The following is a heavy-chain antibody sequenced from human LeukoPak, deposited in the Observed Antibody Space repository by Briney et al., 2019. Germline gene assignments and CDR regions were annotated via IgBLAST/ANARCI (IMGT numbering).Heavy chain of an antibody. CDR1: GFTFSHYA. CDR2: INSGSSDI. Sequence: PGGSLRLSCAASGFTFSHYAMNWVRQAPGQGLEWVSYINSGSSDIHYAASVRGRYTISRDDATNILYLQLSGLRAEDTAVYYCARDTFQPGLIDGWGQGALVTVSS. D-gene: IGHD2-2*01. V-gene: IGHV3-21*05. CDR3: ARDTFQPGLIDG. J-gene: IGHJ4*02.